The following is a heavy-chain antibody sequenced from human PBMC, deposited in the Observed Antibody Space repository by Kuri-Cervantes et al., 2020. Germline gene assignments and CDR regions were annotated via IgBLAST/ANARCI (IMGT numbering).Heavy chain of an antibody. CDR2: IYPGDSDT. Sequence: GESLKISCKGSGYNFTSYWIGWVRQMPGKGLEWMGIIYPGDSDTRYSPSFQGQVTISADKSISTAYLQWSSLKASDTAMYYCARPDRDCSGGSCSDAFDIWGQGTMVTVSS. CDR1: GYNFTSYW. V-gene: IGHV5-51*01. D-gene: IGHD2-15*01. J-gene: IGHJ3*02. CDR3: ARPDRDCSGGSCSDAFDI.